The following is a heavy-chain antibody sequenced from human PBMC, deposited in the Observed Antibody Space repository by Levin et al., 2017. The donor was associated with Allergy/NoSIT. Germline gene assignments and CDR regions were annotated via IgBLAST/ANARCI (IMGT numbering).Heavy chain of an antibody. V-gene: IGHV4-31*02. D-gene: IGHD6-13*01. Sequence: SETLSLTCTVSGDSMTSGGDYWSWIRQHPVKALEWIGYIYYTGTTYYNPSLNSRLVLSVDPSKNQFSLNLSSVTAADTAIYYCAKARAVAGNFDSWGQGTLVTVTS. CDR2: IYYTGTT. CDR1: GDSMTSGGDY. CDR3: AKARAVAGNFDS. J-gene: IGHJ4*02.